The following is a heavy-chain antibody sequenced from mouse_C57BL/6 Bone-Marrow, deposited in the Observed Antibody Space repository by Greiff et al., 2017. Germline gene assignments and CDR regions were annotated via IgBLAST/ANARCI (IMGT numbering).Heavy chain of an antibody. D-gene: IGHD1-1*01. V-gene: IGHV2-2*01. CDR2: IWSGGST. J-gene: IGHJ4*01. CDR3: ARNYGGYYGNAMDY. CDR1: GFSLTSYG. Sequence: VPLQQSGPGLVQPSQSLSITCTVSGFSLTSYGVHWVRQSPGKGLEWLGVIWSGGSTDYNAAFISRLSISKDNSKSQVFFKMNSLQADDTAIYYCARNYGGYYGNAMDYWGQGTSVTVSS.